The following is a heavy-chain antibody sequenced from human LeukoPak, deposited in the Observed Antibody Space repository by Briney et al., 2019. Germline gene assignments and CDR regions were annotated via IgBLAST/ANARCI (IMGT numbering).Heavy chain of an antibody. J-gene: IGHJ3*02. CDR2: INSDGSST. V-gene: IGHV3-74*01. D-gene: IGHD3-16*02. Sequence: GGSLRLSCAASGFTFSSYWMHWVRQAPGKGLVWLSRINSDGSSTSYADSVKGRFTISRDNAKNTLYLQMNSLRAEDTAVYYCAREAVSFDAFDIWGQGTMVTVSS. CDR3: AREAVSFDAFDI. CDR1: GFTFSSYW.